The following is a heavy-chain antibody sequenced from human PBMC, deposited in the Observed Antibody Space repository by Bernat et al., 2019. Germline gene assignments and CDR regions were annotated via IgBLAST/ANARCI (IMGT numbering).Heavy chain of an antibody. CDR1: GYTFTSYG. J-gene: IGHJ6*02. CDR2: ISAYNGNT. D-gene: IGHD3-10*01. V-gene: IGHV1-18*01. CDR3: ARGGTMVRGVLDPVRNYYDGMDV. Sequence: QVQLVQSGAEVKKPGASVKVSCKASGYTFTSYGISWVRQAPGQGLEWMGWISAYNGNTNYAQKRQGRVNVTTNTSTGKAYMELKSLRYDDTAVYYCARGGTMVRGVLDPVRNYYDGMDVWGQGTTVTVSS.